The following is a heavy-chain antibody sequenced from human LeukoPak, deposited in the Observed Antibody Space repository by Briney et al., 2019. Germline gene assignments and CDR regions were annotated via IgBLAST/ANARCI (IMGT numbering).Heavy chain of an antibody. Sequence: SETLSLTCNVSGGSIGGYYWSWIRQPPGKGLEWIGYIYSSGSTNYNPSHKSRVTMSVDTSKNQFSLKVSSVTAADTAVYYCARVTHYYGSGSYNAFDIWGQGTMVTVSS. V-gene: IGHV4-59*01. J-gene: IGHJ3*02. CDR2: IYSSGST. D-gene: IGHD3-10*01. CDR3: ARVTHYYGSGSYNAFDI. CDR1: GGSIGGYY.